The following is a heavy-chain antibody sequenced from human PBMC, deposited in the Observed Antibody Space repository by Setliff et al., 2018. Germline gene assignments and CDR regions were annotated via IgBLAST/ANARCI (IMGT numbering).Heavy chain of an antibody. CDR1: GFTFSSYS. V-gene: IGHV3-21*01. CDR2: ISSSSYI. J-gene: IGHJ4*02. D-gene: IGHD3-3*01. Sequence: GGSLRLSCAASGFTFSSYSMNWVRQAPGKGLEWVSSISSSSYIYYADSVKGRFTISRDNAKNSPYLQMNSLRAEDTAVYYCARDRPGAIFGVVTPFDYWGQGTLVTVSS. CDR3: ARDRPGAIFGVVTPFDY.